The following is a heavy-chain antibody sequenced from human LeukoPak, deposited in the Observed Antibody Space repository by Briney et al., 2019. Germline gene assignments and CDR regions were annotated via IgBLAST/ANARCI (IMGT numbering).Heavy chain of an antibody. J-gene: IGHJ4*02. D-gene: IGHD5-12*01. Sequence: PGGSLRLSCAASGFTVSSNYMSWVRQAPGKGLEWVSVIYSGGSTYYADSVKGRFTISRDNSKNTLYLQINSLRAEDTAVYYCASGLRDYDILFDYWGQGTLVTVSS. CDR1: GFTVSSNY. V-gene: IGHV3-53*01. CDR3: ASGLRDYDILFDY. CDR2: IYSGGST.